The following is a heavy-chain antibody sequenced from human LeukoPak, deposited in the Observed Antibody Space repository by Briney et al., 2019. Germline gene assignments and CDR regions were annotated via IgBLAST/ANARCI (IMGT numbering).Heavy chain of an antibody. Sequence: PGGSLRLSCAASGFTFSSYWMSWVRQAPGKGLEWVANIKQDGSEKDSVDSVKGRFTISRDNAKNSLYLQMNSLRAEDTAVYYCATSNWGAWYWGQGTLVTVSS. D-gene: IGHD7-27*01. CDR3: ATSNWGAWY. CDR2: IKQDGSEK. CDR1: GFTFSSYW. J-gene: IGHJ4*02. V-gene: IGHV3-7*01.